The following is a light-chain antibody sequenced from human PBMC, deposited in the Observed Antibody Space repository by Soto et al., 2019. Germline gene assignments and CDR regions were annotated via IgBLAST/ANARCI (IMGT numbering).Light chain of an antibody. CDR1: QSVSSK. J-gene: IGKJ1*01. V-gene: IGKV3-11*01. CDR2: DAS. CDR3: QQRSTRT. Sequence: VMTRSPATLSLSPGERATLSCRASQSVSSKLVWYQQKPGQAPRLLIYDASNRATGIPARFSGSGSGTDFTLTISSLEPEDFAVYYCQQRSTRTFGQGTKVDIK.